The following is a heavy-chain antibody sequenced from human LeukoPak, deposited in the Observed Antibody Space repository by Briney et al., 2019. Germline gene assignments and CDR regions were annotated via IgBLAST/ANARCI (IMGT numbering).Heavy chain of an antibody. J-gene: IGHJ3*02. CDR3: ATVMNPPDEYSSSSGGDAFDI. Sequence: SGGSLGLSCAASGFTFSDYYMSWIRQTPGKGLEWVSYISSGGSTIYYADSVKGRFTISRDNAKNSLYLQMNSLRAEDTAVYYCATVMNPPDEYSSSSGGDAFDIWGQGTMVTVSS. CDR1: GFTFSDYY. D-gene: IGHD6-6*01. V-gene: IGHV3-11*04. CDR2: ISSGGSTI.